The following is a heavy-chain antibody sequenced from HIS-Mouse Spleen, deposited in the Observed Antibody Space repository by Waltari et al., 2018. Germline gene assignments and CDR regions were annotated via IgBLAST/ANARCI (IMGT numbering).Heavy chain of an antibody. CDR2: ISYDGSNK. D-gene: IGHD3-22*01. V-gene: IGHV3-30*18. Sequence: PGKGLEWVAVISYDGSNKYYADSVKGRFTISRDNSKNTLYLQMNSLRAENTAVYYCAKDRGTRILNDANYDSSGDYWGQGTLVTVSS. J-gene: IGHJ4*02. CDR3: AKDRGTRILNDANYDSSGDY.